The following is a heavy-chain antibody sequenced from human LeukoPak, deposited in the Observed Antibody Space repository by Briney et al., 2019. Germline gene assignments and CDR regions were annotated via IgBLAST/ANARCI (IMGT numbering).Heavy chain of an antibody. V-gene: IGHV4-34*01. Sequence: PSETLPLTCAVYGGSFSGYYWSWIRQPPGKGLEWIGEINHSGSTNYNPSLKSRVTISVDTSKNQFSLKLSSVTAADTAVYYCARALLSRGIDYWGQGTLVTVSS. J-gene: IGHJ4*02. CDR1: GGSFSGYY. D-gene: IGHD3-10*01. CDR3: ARALLSRGIDY. CDR2: INHSGST.